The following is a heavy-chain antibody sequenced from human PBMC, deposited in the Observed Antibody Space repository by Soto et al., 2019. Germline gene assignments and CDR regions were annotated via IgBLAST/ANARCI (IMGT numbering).Heavy chain of an antibody. CDR1: GFTFSSYG. CDR3: VKGDWDGVVVIGGLLGNHGMDV. Sequence: QVQLVESGGGVVQPGRSLRLSCAASGFTFSSYGMHWVRQAPGKGLEWVAVISYDGSNKYYADSVKGRFTISRDNSKNTLYLQMNSLRAEDTAVYYCVKGDWDGVVVIGGLLGNHGMDVWGQGTTVTVSS. J-gene: IGHJ6*02. V-gene: IGHV3-30*18. CDR2: ISYDGSNK. D-gene: IGHD3-22*01.